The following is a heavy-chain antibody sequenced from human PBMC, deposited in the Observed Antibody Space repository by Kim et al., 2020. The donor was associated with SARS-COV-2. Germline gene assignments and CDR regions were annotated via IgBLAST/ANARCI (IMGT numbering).Heavy chain of an antibody. CDR2: ISSSSSYI. CDR3: ARGQMYYDFWSGPSPYGMDV. CDR1: GFTFSSYS. D-gene: IGHD3-3*01. V-gene: IGHV3-21*01. J-gene: IGHJ6*02. Sequence: GGSLRLSCAASGFTFSSYSMNWVRQAPGKGLEWVSSISSSSSYIYYADSVKGRFTITRDNAKNSLYLQMNSLRAEDTAVYYCARGQMYYDFWSGPSPYGMDVWGQGTTVTVSS.